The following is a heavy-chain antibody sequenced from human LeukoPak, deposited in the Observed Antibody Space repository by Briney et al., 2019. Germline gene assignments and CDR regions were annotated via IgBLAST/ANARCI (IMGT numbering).Heavy chain of an antibody. CDR3: ARDLVVGAVRYDY. CDR1: GFTFSSYA. CDR2: ISSSDSST. V-gene: IGHV3-48*02. J-gene: IGHJ4*02. Sequence: TGGSLRLSCAASGFTFSSYAMSWVRQAPGKGLEWVSAISSSDSSTYYTDSVKGRFTISRDNAKNSLYLQMNSLRDEDTAVYYCARDLVVGAVRYDYWGQGALVTVSS. D-gene: IGHD2-21*01.